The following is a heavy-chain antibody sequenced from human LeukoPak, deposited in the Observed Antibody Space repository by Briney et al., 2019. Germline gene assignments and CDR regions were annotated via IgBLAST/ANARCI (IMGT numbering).Heavy chain of an antibody. J-gene: IGHJ6*03. CDR2: INTYNDNT. V-gene: IGHV1-18*01. Sequence: ASVKVSCKASGYTFTSYGISWVRQAPGQGLEWMGWINTYNDNTNYAQKFQGRVTMTTDTSTNTAYMELRSLTSDDTAVYYCSRALTVVPAAIIYYYYMDVWGKGTTVTISS. D-gene: IGHD2-2*01. CDR1: GYTFTSYG. CDR3: SRALTVVPAAIIYYYYMDV.